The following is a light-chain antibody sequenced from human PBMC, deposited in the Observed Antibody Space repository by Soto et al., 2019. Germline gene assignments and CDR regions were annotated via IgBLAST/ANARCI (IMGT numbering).Light chain of an antibody. CDR1: QSVNLN. CDR3: QQCVSWPPPT. CDR2: GAS. V-gene: IGKV3-15*01. J-gene: IGKJ4*01. Sequence: EIVMTQSPATLSVSSGETATLSCRASQSVNLNLAWYQQKPGQAPRLLIYGASIRATGIPARFSGSGAGTEFTLTINSLQSEDSAVYYCQQCVSWPPPTFGGGTTVEIK.